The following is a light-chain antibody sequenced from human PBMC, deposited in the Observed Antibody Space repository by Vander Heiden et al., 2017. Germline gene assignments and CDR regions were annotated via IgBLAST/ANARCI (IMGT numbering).Light chain of an antibody. CDR2: DVT. J-gene: IGLJ2*01. V-gene: IGLV2-14*03. CDR3: SSYTRLNSVI. CDR1: SHDIGYNNF. Sequence: QSALPPTASLPGSPGQAVTISCTGTSHDIGYNNFVSWYQQRPGRAPRLLIYDVTVRASGVSYRFSAAKSGNTASRTISGLQPEDEADYYCSSYTRLNSVIFGGGTTLTVL.